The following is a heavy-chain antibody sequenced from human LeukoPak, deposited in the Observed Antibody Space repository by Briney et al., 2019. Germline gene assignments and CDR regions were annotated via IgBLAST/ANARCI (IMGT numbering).Heavy chain of an antibody. CDR1: GFTFSSYS. CDR2: ISSSSSYI. V-gene: IGHV3-21*01. Sequence: GGSLRLSCAASGFTFSSYSMNWVRQAPGKGLEWVSSISSSSSYIYYADSVKGRFTISRDNAKNSLYLQMNSLRAEDTAVYYCARGPSIAARPFHYFDYWGQGTLVTVSS. J-gene: IGHJ4*02. CDR3: ARGPSIAARPFHYFDY. D-gene: IGHD6-6*01.